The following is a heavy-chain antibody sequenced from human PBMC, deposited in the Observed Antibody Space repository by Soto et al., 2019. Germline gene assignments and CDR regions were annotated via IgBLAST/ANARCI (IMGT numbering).Heavy chain of an antibody. CDR3: AKVAGPYGDYYPFDY. D-gene: IGHD4-17*01. J-gene: IGHJ4*02. CDR1: GFTFDDYA. V-gene: IGHV3-9*01. Sequence: ESGGGLVQPGRSLRLSCAASGFTFDDYAMHWVRQAPGKGLAWVSGISWNSGSIGYADSVKGRFTISRDNAKNSLYLQMNSLRAEDTALYYCAKVAGPYGDYYPFDYWGQGTLVTVSS. CDR2: ISWNSGSI.